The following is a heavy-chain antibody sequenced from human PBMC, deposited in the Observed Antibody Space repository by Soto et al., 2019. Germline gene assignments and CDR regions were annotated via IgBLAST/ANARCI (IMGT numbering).Heavy chain of an antibody. J-gene: IGHJ6*02. CDR3: ARYGSGKYHYYYGMDV. D-gene: IGHD3-10*01. Sequence: PGGSLRLSCAASEFTFRSYWMSWVRQAPGKGLEWVANIKEDESEKYYVDSVKGRFTISRDNAKNSLYLQMNSLRAEDTAVYYCARYGSGKYHYYYGMDVWGQGTTVTVSS. CDR1: EFTFRSYW. CDR2: IKEDESEK. V-gene: IGHV3-7*04.